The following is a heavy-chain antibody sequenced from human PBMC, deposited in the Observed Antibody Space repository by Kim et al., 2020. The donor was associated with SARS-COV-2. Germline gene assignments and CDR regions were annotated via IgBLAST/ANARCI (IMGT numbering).Heavy chain of an antibody. CDR1: GFTFNTYG. D-gene: IGHD1-26*01. CDR3: AKSFSGRYFGYDY. Sequence: GGSLRLSCAASGFTFNTYGMHWVRQAPGKGLEWVAVISYDGSNKYYADSVKGRFTISRDNSKNTLYLQMNSLRIEDTAVYYCAKSFSGRYFGYDYWGQGTPVTVSS. J-gene: IGHJ4*02. CDR2: ISYDGSNK. V-gene: IGHV3-30*18.